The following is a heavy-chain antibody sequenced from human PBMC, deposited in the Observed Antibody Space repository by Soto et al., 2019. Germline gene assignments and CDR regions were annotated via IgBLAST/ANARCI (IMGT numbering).Heavy chain of an antibody. CDR3: ARARADYYGSENYYKGGFYYFDH. Sequence: QVLRQQWGAGLLKPSENLSLTCAVYGGSLSGNYWTWICQSPGKGLEWIGNINHSGSAIYNPSLKSRGTISVGTSNNQFFLELSSVTAADTAVYYCARARADYYGSENYYKGGFYYFDHWGQGTLVTVSS. CDR1: GGSLSGNY. J-gene: IGHJ4*02. CDR2: INHSGSA. V-gene: IGHV4-34*01. D-gene: IGHD3-10*01.